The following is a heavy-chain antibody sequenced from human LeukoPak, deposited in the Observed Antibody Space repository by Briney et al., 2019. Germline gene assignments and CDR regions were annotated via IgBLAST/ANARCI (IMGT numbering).Heavy chain of an antibody. CDR1: GYTFTGYY. D-gene: IGHD6-6*01. Sequence: GASVKVSCKASGYTFTGYYMHWVRQAPGQGLEWMGWINPNSGGTNYAQKFQGRDTMTRDTSISTAYMELSRLRSDDTAVYYCARALIAARPSFYYWGQGTLVTVSS. J-gene: IGHJ4*02. V-gene: IGHV1-2*02. CDR3: ARALIAARPSFYY. CDR2: INPNSGGT.